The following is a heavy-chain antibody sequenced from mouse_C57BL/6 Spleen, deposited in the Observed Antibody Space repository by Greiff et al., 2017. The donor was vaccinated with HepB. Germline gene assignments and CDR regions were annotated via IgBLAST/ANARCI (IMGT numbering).Heavy chain of an antibody. J-gene: IGHJ3*01. Sequence: QVQLQQSGPELVKPGASVKISCKASGYAFSSSWMNWVKQRPGKGLEWIGRIYPGDGDTNYNGKFKGKATLTADKSSSTAYMQLSSLTSEDSAVYFCARQGYGNYSFAYWGQGTLVTVSA. CDR1: GYAFSSSW. CDR3: ARQGYGNYSFAY. CDR2: IYPGDGDT. V-gene: IGHV1-82*01. D-gene: IGHD2-1*01.